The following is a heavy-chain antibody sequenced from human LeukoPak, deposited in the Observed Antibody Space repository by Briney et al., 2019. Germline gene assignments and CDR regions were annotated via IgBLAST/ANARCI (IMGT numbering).Heavy chain of an antibody. Sequence: ASVKVSCKASGYTFNRYGITWVRQAPGQGLEWMARISAYKGNANYAQKLQGRVTITPDTSTRTAYMELRSLTSDDTDVYYCARVRDEWDLFAGYYYGLDVWGQGTTVTVSS. D-gene: IGHD1-26*01. CDR2: ISAYKGNA. CDR3: ARVRDEWDLFAGYYYGLDV. V-gene: IGHV1-18*01. CDR1: GYTFNRYG. J-gene: IGHJ6*02.